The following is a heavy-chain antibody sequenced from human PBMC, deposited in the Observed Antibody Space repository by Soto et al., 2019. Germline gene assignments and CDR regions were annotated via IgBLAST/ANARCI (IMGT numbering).Heavy chain of an antibody. Sequence: EVQLLGSGGGLVQPGGSLRLSCVGSGFTFSTYWMNWVRQAPGKGLEWVANINPDGNVGTYVDSVRGRFTTSRDNAKNSLYLQMNSPRADDTAVYFCAGWGGHDYNYWGQGIMVTVSS. D-gene: IGHD4-4*01. CDR1: GFTFSTYW. CDR3: AGWGGHDYNY. CDR2: INPDGNVG. J-gene: IGHJ4*02. V-gene: IGHV3-7*03.